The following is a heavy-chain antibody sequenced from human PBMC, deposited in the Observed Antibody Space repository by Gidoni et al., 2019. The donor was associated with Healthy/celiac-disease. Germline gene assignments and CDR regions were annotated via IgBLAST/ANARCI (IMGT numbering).Heavy chain of an antibody. Sequence: EVQLVQSGAEVKKPGESLKISCKGSGYSFTSYWNGWVRQMPGKGLEWMGIIYPGDPDTRYSPSFQGQVTISADKSISTAYLQWSSLKASDTAMYYCATSTVTTAYYYYYGMDVWGQGTTVTVSS. D-gene: IGHD4-17*01. CDR3: ATSTVTTAYYYYYGMDV. CDR1: GYSFTSYW. CDR2: IYPGDPDT. V-gene: IGHV5-51*01. J-gene: IGHJ6*02.